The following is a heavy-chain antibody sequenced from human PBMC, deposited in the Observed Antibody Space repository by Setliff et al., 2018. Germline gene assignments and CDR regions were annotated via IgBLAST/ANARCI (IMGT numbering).Heavy chain of an antibody. CDR1: GFSISNYW. Sequence: GSLRLSCEASGFSISNYWMAWVRQAPGKGLEWVADIRQDATNKYYVDSVEGRFTISRDNSKNSLFLEMNSLRVEDTAVYYCARDRISRYYDSGAHAFDIWGQGTMVTVSS. D-gene: IGHD3-22*01. CDR3: ARDRISRYYDSGAHAFDI. CDR2: IRQDATNK. J-gene: IGHJ3*02. V-gene: IGHV3-7*01.